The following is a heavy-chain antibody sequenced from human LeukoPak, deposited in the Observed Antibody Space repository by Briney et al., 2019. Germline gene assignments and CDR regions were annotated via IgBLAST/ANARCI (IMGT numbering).Heavy chain of an antibody. D-gene: IGHD2/OR15-2a*01. CDR3: AKDVSFSGDFDY. J-gene: IGHJ4*02. V-gene: IGHV3-23*01. Sequence: GGSLRLSCAASGFTFSSYAMSWVRQAPGRGLEWVSAISGSGGSTYYADSVKGRFTISRDNSKNTLYLQMNSLRAEDTAVYYCAKDVSFSGDFDYWGQGTLVTVSS. CDR1: GFTFSSYA. CDR2: ISGSGGST.